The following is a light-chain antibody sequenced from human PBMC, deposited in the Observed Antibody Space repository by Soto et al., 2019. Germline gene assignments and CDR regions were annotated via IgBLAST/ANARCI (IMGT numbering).Light chain of an antibody. V-gene: IGKV3D-20*02. J-gene: IGKJ2*01. CDR3: QQRRSWPRT. Sequence: EIVLTQSPGTLSLSPGERATLSCRAGQSLSSSYLAWYQQKPGQAPRLLIYDTSNRATGIPARFSGSGSGTDFTLSISNLEREDFAVYYCQQRRSWPRTFGQGTKLEIK. CDR1: QSLSSSY. CDR2: DTS.